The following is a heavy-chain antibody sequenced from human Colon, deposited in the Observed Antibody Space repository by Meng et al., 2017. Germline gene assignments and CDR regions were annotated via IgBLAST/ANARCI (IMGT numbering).Heavy chain of an antibody. Sequence: GQVGDPGGGLVQPWGSLWLFCAASGFTFSSYTISWVRQALGKGLEWVSAVSGGGTTYYTDSVKGRFTVSRDISKNAVYLQMNSLRAEDTAVYYCAKWGGYGDYWGQGTLVTVSS. J-gene: IGHJ4*02. CDR1: GFTFSSYT. CDR2: VSGGGTT. D-gene: IGHD3-16*01. CDR3: AKWGGYGDY. V-gene: IGHV3-23*04.